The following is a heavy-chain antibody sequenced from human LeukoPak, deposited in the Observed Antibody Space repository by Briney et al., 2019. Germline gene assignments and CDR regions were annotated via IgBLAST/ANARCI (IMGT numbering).Heavy chain of an antibody. CDR2: IYYSGST. Sequence: PSETLSLTCAVSGYSIRSGDYWGWIRQSPGKGLEWIGYIYYSGSTYYNPSLKSRVTISVDTSKNQFSLKLSSVTAADTAVYYCASNSVAGKVLVFDYWGQGTLVTVSS. CDR1: GYSIRSGDY. D-gene: IGHD6-19*01. J-gene: IGHJ4*02. CDR3: ASNSVAGKVLVFDY. V-gene: IGHV4-31*11.